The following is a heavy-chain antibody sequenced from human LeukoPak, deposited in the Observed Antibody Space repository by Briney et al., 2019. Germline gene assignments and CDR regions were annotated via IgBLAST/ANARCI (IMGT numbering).Heavy chain of an antibody. Sequence: GGSLRLSCAASGFTFSSFAMSWVRQAPGKGLEWVSAIIGSGGSTYYADSVKGRFTISRDNSKDTLYLQMNSLRAEDTAVYYCARGRDLFDSWGQGTLVIVSS. CDR3: ARGRDLFDS. J-gene: IGHJ4*02. CDR2: IIGSGGST. V-gene: IGHV3-23*01. CDR1: GFTFSSFA.